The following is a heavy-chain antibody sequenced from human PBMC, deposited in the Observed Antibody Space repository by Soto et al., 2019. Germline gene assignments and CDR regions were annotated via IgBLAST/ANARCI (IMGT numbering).Heavy chain of an antibody. CDR1: GGTFSSYA. CDR2: IIPIFGTA. Sequence: QVQLVQSGAEVQKPWSSVKVSCKASGGTFSSYAIIWVRQAPGQGLEWMGGIIPIFGTANYAQKFQGRVTSTADESTSTAYMELSSLRSEDTAVYYCASGGKALWFGELSNYWGQGTLVTVSS. CDR3: ASGGKALWFGELSNY. V-gene: IGHV1-69*01. J-gene: IGHJ4*02. D-gene: IGHD3-10*01.